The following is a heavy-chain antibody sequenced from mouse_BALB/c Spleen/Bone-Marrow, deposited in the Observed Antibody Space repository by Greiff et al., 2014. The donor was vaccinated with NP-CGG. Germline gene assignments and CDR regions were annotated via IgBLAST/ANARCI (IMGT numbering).Heavy chain of an antibody. Sequence: LVESGTELVMPGASVKMSCKASGYAFTDRWIHWVKQRPGQGLEWIGAIDTSDSYTNYNQKFKGKATLTADESSSTAYIHLSSLTSEDSAVYYCARGGDDFSLDYWGQRTSVTVSS. CDR2: IDTSDSYT. J-gene: IGHJ4*01. V-gene: IGHV1-69*01. D-gene: IGHD2-4*01. CDR1: GYAFTDRW. CDR3: ARGGDDFSLDY.